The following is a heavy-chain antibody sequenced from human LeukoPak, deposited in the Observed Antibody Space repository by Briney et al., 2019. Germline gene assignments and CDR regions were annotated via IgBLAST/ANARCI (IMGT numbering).Heavy chain of an antibody. V-gene: IGHV4-59*01. CDR2: IYYSGST. J-gene: IGHJ4*02. CDR1: GGSFSAYY. Sequence: PSETLSLTCAVYGGSFSAYYWTWIRQPPGKGLEWIGYIYYSGSTTYNPSLKSRVIISVDTSNNQFSLKLSSVTAADTAVYYCARAVNHGYSDYWGQGTLVTVSS. D-gene: IGHD3-22*01. CDR3: ARAVNHGYSDY.